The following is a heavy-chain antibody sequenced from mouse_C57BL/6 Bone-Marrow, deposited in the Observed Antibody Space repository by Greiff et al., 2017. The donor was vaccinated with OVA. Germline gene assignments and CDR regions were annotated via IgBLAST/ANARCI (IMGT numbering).Heavy chain of an antibody. J-gene: IGHJ3*01. CDR2: INPGSGNT. Sequence: QVQLQQSGAELARPGASVKLSCKASGYTFTSYGISWVKQRTGKGLEWIGKINPGSGNTYYHEKFKGKATLTTDKSSSNAYMELSSLTSEDSEVYSSARGGTVVKGFAYWGQGTLVTVSA. CDR1: GYTFTSYG. CDR3: ARGGTVVKGFAY. D-gene: IGHD1-1*01. V-gene: IGHV1-81*01.